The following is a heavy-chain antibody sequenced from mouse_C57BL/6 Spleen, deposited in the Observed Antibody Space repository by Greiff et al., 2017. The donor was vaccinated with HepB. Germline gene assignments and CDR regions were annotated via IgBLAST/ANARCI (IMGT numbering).Heavy chain of an antibody. CDR3: TRSRMGGYGGYYAMDY. Sequence: VKLQQSGAELVRPGASVTLSCKASGYTFTDYEMHWVKQTPVHGLEWIGAIDPETGGTAYNQKFKGKAILTADKSSSTAYMELRSLTSEDSAVYYCTRSRMGGYGGYYAMDYWGQGTSVTVSS. CDR2: IDPETGGT. V-gene: IGHV1-15*01. D-gene: IGHD2-2*01. J-gene: IGHJ4*01. CDR1: GYTFTDYE.